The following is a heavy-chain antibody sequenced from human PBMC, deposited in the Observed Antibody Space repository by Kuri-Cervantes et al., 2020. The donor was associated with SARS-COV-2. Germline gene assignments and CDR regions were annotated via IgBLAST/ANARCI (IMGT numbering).Heavy chain of an antibody. CDR3: ARAGRAGPFDY. D-gene: IGHD1-1*01. Sequence: GSLRLSCTVSGGSISSYYWSWIRQPPGKGLEWIGYIYYSGSTNYNPSLKSRVTISVDTSKNQFSLKLSSVTAADTAVYYCARAGRAGPFDYWGQGTLVTVSS. CDR2: IYYSGST. V-gene: IGHV4-59*12. J-gene: IGHJ4*02. CDR1: GGSISSYY.